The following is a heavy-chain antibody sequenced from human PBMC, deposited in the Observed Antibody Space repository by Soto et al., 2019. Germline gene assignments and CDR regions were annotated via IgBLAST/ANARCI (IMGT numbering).Heavy chain of an antibody. V-gene: IGHV1-69*06. D-gene: IGHD3-22*01. CDR3: VEYNYYGSSGYYPDPFDI. Sequence: SVKVSCKASGGTFSSYAISWVRQAPGQGLEWMGGIIPIFGTANYAQKFQGRVTITADKSTSTAYMELSSLRSEDTAVYYCVEYNYYGSSGYYPDPFDIWGQGTMVTVSS. CDR1: GGTFSSYA. CDR2: IIPIFGTA. J-gene: IGHJ3*02.